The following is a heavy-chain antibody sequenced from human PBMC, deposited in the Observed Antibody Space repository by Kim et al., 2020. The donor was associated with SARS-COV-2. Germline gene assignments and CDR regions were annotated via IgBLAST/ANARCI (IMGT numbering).Heavy chain of an antibody. D-gene: IGHD3-22*01. Sequence: SETLSLTCTVSGGPISSSSYYWGWIRQPPGKGLEWIGCIYYSGSTYYNPSLKSRVTISVDTSKNQFSLKLSSVTAADTAVYYCAGHGEYYCDSSGDYYVHWFDPWGQGTLVTVSS. J-gene: IGHJ5*02. CDR3: AGHGEYYCDSSGDYYVHWFDP. CDR2: IYYSGST. CDR1: GGPISSSSYY. V-gene: IGHV4-39*01.